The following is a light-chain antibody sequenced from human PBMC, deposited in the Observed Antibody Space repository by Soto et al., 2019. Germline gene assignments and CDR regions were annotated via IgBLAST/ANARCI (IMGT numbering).Light chain of an antibody. CDR2: EIS. CDR1: VSDIGGFDY. V-gene: IGLV2-14*01. CDR3: SSYRSLNTVI. J-gene: IGLJ7*01. Sequence: QSALTQPASVSGSPGQSITISCTGTVSDIGGFDYVSWHQHHPGKAPKLMIYEISNRPSGVSNRFSGSRSGNTASLTISGLQAEDEADYYCSSYRSLNTVIFGGGTQLTVL.